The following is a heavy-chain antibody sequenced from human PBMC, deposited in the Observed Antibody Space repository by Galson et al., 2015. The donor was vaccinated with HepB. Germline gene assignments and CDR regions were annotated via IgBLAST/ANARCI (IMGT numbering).Heavy chain of an antibody. CDR3: ARGEWNYDYVWGSYRYTHYFDY. D-gene: IGHD3-16*02. Sequence: SVKVSCKASGYTFTSYGISWVRQAPGQRLEWMGWINTGNGNTKYSQKFKGRVTITRDTSASTAYMELSSLRSEDTAVYYCARGEWNYDYVWGSYRYTHYFDYWGQGTLVTVSS. CDR1: GYTFTSYG. J-gene: IGHJ4*02. V-gene: IGHV1-3*04. CDR2: INTGNGNT.